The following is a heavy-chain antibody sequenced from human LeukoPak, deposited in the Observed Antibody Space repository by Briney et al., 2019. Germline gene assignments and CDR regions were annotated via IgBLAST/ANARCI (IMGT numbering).Heavy chain of an antibody. CDR3: ARMSGMDV. J-gene: IGHJ6*02. CDR2: IYHSGST. CDR1: GGSISSGGYS. Sequence: PSETLSLTCAVSGGSISSGGYSWSWIRQPPGKGLEWIGYIYHSGSTYYNPSLESRVTMSVDTSKNQFSLKLSSVTAADTAVYYCARMSGMDVWGQGTTVTVSS. V-gene: IGHV4-30-2*01.